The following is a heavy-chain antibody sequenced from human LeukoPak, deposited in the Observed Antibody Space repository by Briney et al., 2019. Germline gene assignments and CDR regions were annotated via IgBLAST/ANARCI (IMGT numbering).Heavy chain of an antibody. J-gene: IGHJ4*02. D-gene: IGHD3-22*01. Sequence: ATSVKVSCKASGGTFSSYAISWVRQAPGQGLEWMGRIIPILGIANYAQKFQGRVTITADKSTSTAYMELSSLRSEDTAVYYCARDDYYDSSGHFDYWGQGTLVTVSS. CDR2: IIPILGIA. CDR3: ARDDYYDSSGHFDY. V-gene: IGHV1-69*04. CDR1: GGTFSSYA.